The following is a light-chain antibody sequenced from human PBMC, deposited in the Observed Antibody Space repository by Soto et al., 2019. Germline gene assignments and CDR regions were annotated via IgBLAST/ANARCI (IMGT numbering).Light chain of an antibody. Sequence: ETVLTQSPCTLSLSPGERATLSCRATQSVNNDYLAWYQQRPGLAPRLLIFGASGRATGTPDRFSGSGSGTDFTLTISRLEPEDFAIYYCQQYGTSPLTFGGGTKVDIK. CDR2: GAS. CDR1: QSVNNDY. CDR3: QQYGTSPLT. J-gene: IGKJ4*01. V-gene: IGKV3-20*01.